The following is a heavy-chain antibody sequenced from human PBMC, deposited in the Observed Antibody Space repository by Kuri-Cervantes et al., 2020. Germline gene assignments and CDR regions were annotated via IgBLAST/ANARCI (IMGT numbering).Heavy chain of an antibody. J-gene: IGHJ5*01. CDR3: AKERNYPTPSCYQGEGNWFDS. CDR2: ISESATNR. D-gene: IGHD2-2*01. V-gene: IGHV3-23*01. CDR1: GFIFRGYV. Sequence: LSLTCAASGFIFRGYVMSWVRQAPGKGLEWVSSISESATNRYYGDSVKGRFTISRDNSKNTLYLEMSNLRAEDTAVYYCAKERNYPTPSCYQGEGNWFDSWGQGILVTVSS.